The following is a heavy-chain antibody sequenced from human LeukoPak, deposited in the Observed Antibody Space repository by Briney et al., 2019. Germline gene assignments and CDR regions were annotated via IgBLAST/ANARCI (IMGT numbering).Heavy chain of an antibody. V-gene: IGHV3-30*04. CDR3: ARGIVVVAAASSNWFDP. CDR1: GFTFSSYA. CDR2: ISYDGSNK. Sequence: PGGSLRLSCAASGFTFSSYAMHWVRQAPGKGLEWVAVISYDGSNKNYVDSVKGRFSISRDNSKKMLYLQMNSLRAEDTAVYYCARGIVVVAAASSNWFDPWGQGNVVTVSS. J-gene: IGHJ5*02. D-gene: IGHD2-15*01.